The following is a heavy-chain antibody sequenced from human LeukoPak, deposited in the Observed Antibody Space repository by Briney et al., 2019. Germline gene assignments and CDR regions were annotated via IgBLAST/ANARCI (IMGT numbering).Heavy chain of an antibody. J-gene: IGHJ4*02. CDR2: ISSSSSYI. CDR1: GFTFSSYA. Sequence: PGGSLRLSCAASGFTFSSYAMSWVRQAPGKGLEWVSSISSSSSYIYYADSVKGRFTISRDNAKNSLYLQMNSLRAEDTAVYHCARSYYDILTGYYYWGQGTLVTVSS. V-gene: IGHV3-21*01. CDR3: ARSYYDILTGYYY. D-gene: IGHD3-9*01.